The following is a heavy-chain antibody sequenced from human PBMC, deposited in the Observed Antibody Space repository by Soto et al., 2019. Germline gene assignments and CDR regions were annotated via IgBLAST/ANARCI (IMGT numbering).Heavy chain of an antibody. CDR3: ARGSSSGWYYYYYGMDV. CDR2: ISYDGSNK. Sequence: LRLSCAASGFTFSSYAMHWVRQAPGKGLEWVAVISYDGSNKYYADSVKGRFTISRDNSKNTLYLQMNSLRAEDTAVYYCARGSSSGWYYYYYGMDVWGQGTTVTVSS. CDR1: GFTFSSYA. V-gene: IGHV3-30*04. D-gene: IGHD6-19*01. J-gene: IGHJ6*02.